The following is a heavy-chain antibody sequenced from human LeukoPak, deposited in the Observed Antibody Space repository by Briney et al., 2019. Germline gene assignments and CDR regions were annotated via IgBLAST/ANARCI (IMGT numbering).Heavy chain of an antibody. CDR1: GYTFTNNY. J-gene: IGHJ6*02. CDR2: INPRDGST. Sequence: GASVKVSCKASGYTFTNNYIHWVRQAPGQGLEWMGIINPRDGSTNYAQKFQGRVTMTTDTSTSTVNRELSSLRSEDTAVYYCARDLAAPAGGDYGYYYYGMDVWGQGTTVTVFS. V-gene: IGHV1-46*01. D-gene: IGHD6-13*01. CDR3: ARDLAAPAGGDYGYYYYGMDV.